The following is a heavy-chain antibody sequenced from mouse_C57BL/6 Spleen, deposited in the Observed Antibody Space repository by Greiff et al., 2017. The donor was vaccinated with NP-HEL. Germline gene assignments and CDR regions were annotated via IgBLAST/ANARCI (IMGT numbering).Heavy chain of an antibody. V-gene: IGHV3-6*01. CDR1: GYSITSGYY. CDR3: ARESSKDAMDY. J-gene: IGHJ4*01. Sequence: DVKLVESGPGLVKPSQSLSLTCSVTGYSITSGYYWNWIRQFPGNKLEWMGYISYDGSNNYNPSLKNRISITRDTSKNQFFLKLNSVTTEDTATYYCARESSKDAMDYWGQGTSVTVSS. CDR2: ISYDGSN. D-gene: IGHD1-3*01.